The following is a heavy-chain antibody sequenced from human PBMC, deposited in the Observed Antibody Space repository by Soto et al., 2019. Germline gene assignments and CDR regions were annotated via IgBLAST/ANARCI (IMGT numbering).Heavy chain of an antibody. D-gene: IGHD3-16*02. CDR2: IKQDESDK. V-gene: IGHV3-7*03. CDR1: VYRFGYYW. CDR3: AAYCYTMTCTHFHGYS. J-gene: IGHJ5*02. Sequence: GGSLRLACAVSVYRFGYYWMMWVRQAPGKGLEWVANIKQDESDKYYVDSVKGRFTISRDNAKNALYLQMNSLRVEDTAVYYCAAYCYTMTCTHFHGYSWGQGTQVTVSS.